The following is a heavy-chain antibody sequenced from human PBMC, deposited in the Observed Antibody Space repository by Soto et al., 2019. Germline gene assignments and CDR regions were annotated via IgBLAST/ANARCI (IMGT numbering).Heavy chain of an antibody. D-gene: IGHD4-17*01. V-gene: IGHV1-46*01. CDR2: INPNTGGT. CDR3: ARDKVYGDNSFDF. Sequence: GASVKVSCKAFGYIFSNFYIHWVRQAPGQGLEWMGIINPNTGGTSYPQKSQGRVTLTRDTSTSTVHMEMSSLTSEDTAVYYCARDKVYGDNSFDFWGQGTLVTVS. J-gene: IGHJ4*02. CDR1: GYIFSNFY.